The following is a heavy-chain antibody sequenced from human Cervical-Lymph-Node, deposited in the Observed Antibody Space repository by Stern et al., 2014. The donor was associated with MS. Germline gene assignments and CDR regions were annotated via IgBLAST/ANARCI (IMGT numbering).Heavy chain of an antibody. D-gene: IGHD4-17*01. CDR1: GYSFTANW. CDR2: IYPGDSDT. Sequence: EVQLVQSGAEVKKPGESLKISCKGSGYSFTANWIAWVRQMPGKGLEWMGVIYPGDSDTSYRPSFQGKVTISADKSISTAYLQWSSLKASDTAMYYCARDYGDYAFDYWGQGTLVTVSS. J-gene: IGHJ4*02. CDR3: ARDYGDYAFDY. V-gene: IGHV5-51*01.